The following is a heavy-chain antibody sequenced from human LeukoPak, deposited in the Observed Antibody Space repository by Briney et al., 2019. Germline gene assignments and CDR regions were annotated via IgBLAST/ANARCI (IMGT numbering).Heavy chain of an antibody. D-gene: IGHD2-15*01. CDR2: SSAYNGNT. CDR3: ARDPRYCSGGSCYSHPDY. V-gene: IGHV1-18*04. J-gene: IGHJ4*02. Sequence: ASVKVSCKASGYTFTSYGFSWVRQAPGQGLEGMGWSSAYNGNTNYAQKLQGRVTMTTDTSTSTAYMELRSLRSDDTAVYYCARDPRYCSGGSCYSHPDYWGQGTLVTVSS. CDR1: GYTFTSYG.